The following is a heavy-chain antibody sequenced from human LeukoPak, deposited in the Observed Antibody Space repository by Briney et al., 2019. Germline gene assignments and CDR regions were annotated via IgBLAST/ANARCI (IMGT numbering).Heavy chain of an antibody. Sequence: GGSLRLSCAASGFNFKSYGMHWVRQAPGKGLEWVSAISGSGGSTYYADSVKGRFTISRDNSKNTLYLQMNSLRAEDTAVYYCAKDGGFGEPTQNWGQGTLVTVSS. CDR1: GFNFKSYG. D-gene: IGHD3-10*01. J-gene: IGHJ4*02. V-gene: IGHV3-23*01. CDR2: ISGSGGST. CDR3: AKDGGFGEPTQN.